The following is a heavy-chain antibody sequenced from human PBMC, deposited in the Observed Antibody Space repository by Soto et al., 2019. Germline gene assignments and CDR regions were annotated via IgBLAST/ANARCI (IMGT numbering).Heavy chain of an antibody. CDR1: GFTFSSYW. CDR3: ARVRYCSGGSCYYFDY. V-gene: IGHV3-7*01. CDR2: IKQDGSEK. J-gene: IGHJ4*02. D-gene: IGHD2-15*01. Sequence: GGSLRLSCAASGFTFSSYWMSWVRQAPGKGLEGVANIKQDGSEKYYVDSVKGRFTISRDNAKNSLYLQMNSLRAEDTAVYYCARVRYCSGGSCYYFDYWGQGTLVTVSS.